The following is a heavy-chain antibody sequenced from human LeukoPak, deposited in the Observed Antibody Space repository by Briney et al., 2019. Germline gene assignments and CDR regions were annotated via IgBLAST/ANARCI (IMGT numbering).Heavy chain of an antibody. CDR3: ARVHKPQIRSDAFDI. D-gene: IGHD5-18*01. J-gene: IGHJ3*02. Sequence: ASVKVSCKASGYTFTSYYMHWVRQAPGQGLEWMGIINPSGGSTSYAQKFQGRVTMTRDTSTSTVYMELSSLRSEDTAVYYCARVHKPQIRSDAFDIWGQGTMVTVSS. CDR1: GYTFTSYY. V-gene: IGHV1-46*01. CDR2: INPSGGST.